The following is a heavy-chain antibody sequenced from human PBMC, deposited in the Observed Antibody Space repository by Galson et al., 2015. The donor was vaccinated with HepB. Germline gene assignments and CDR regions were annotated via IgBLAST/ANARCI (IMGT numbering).Heavy chain of an antibody. V-gene: IGHV5-10-1*01. J-gene: IGHJ4*02. D-gene: IGHD5-24*01. CDR3: ARHPRDGYNEGARFDY. CDR2: IDPSDSYT. CDR1: GYSFTSYW. Sequence: QSGAEVKKTGESLRISCKGSGYSFTSYWISWVRQMPGKGLEWMGRIDPSDSYTNYSPSFQGHVTISADKSISTAYLQWSSLKASDTAMYYCARHPRDGYNEGARFDYWGQGTLVTVSS.